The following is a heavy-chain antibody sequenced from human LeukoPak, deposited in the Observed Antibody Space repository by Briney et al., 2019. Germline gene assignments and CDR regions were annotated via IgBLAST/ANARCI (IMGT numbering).Heavy chain of an antibody. CDR1: GYSFTSYW. V-gene: IGHV5-51*01. J-gene: IGHJ3*02. CDR2: IYPGDSDT. Sequence: GESLKISCKGSGYSFTSYWIGWVRQMPGKGLEWMGIIYPGDSDTRYSPSFQGQVTISADKSISTAYLQWSSLKASDTAMYYCASSFRGGYYYEKAFDIWGQGTMVTVSS. CDR3: ASSFRGGYYYEKAFDI. D-gene: IGHD3-22*01.